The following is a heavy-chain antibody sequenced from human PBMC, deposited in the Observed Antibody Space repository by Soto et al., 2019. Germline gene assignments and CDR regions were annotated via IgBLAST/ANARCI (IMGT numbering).Heavy chain of an antibody. J-gene: IGHJ6*02. CDR2: LSGGGSTT. V-gene: IGHV3-23*01. Sequence: EVQLLESGGGFVQPGASLRLSCAASGFTFSLSAMSWVRQAPGRGLDWVSSLSGGGSTTDYADSVKGRFTISRDNSKNTVHLQMNSLRAEDTAVYYCARSSGWRQVVGYKYGLDVWGQGTAVTVSS. CDR3: ARSSGWRQVVGYKYGLDV. D-gene: IGHD5-18*01. CDR1: GFTFSLSA.